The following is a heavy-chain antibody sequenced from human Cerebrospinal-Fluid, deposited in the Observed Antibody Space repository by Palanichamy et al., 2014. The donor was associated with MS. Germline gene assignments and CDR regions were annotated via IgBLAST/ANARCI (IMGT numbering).Heavy chain of an antibody. D-gene: IGHD6-19*01. V-gene: IGHV4-59*01. J-gene: IGHJ4*02. CDR3: ARVRSGWYYFDY. CDR2: IYYSGST. Sequence: QVQLQESGPGLVKPSETLSLTCTVSGGSISSYYWSWIRQSPGKGLEWIGYIYYSGSTNYNPSLKSRVTISVDTSKNQFSLKLSSVTAADTAFYYCARVRSGWYYFDYWGQGTLLTVPS. CDR1: GGSISSYY.